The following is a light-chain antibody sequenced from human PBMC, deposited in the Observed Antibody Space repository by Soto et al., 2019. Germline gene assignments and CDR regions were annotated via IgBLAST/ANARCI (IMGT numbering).Light chain of an antibody. Sequence: EIVLTQSPGTLALSPGERVTLSCRTSQSVSTYLAWYQQKPGQAPRLLIYDASSRATGIPDRFSGSGSGTDFTLTISRLEPEDLAVYYCQQYGSSPPWAFGQGTKVEVK. CDR1: QSVSTY. CDR2: DAS. J-gene: IGKJ1*01. V-gene: IGKV3-20*01. CDR3: QQYGSSPPWA.